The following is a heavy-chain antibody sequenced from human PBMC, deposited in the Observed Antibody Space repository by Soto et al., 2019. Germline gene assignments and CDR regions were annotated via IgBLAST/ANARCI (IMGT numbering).Heavy chain of an antibody. CDR1: GGSISSYY. CDR3: ARADPDASVGY. J-gene: IGHJ4*02. V-gene: IGHV4-59*01. CDR2: ISYSGST. D-gene: IGHD2-15*01. Sequence: SETLSLTCTVSGGSISSYYWTWLRQSPGRGLEWIGYISYSGSTYYNPSLKSRVTISADTSKNQFSLRMNSMIAADTAVYYCARADPDASVGYWGQGTLVTVSS.